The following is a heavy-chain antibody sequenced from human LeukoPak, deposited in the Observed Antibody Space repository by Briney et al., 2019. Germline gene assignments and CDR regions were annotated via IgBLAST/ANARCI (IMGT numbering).Heavy chain of an antibody. CDR2: IYYSGST. CDR3: ARDGGRGNL. D-gene: IGHD1-1*01. V-gene: IGHV4-31*03. Sequence: PSQTLSLTCTVSGGSISSGGYCWSWIRQHPGKGLKCIGYIYYSGSTYYNPSLKSRVTISVDTSKNQFSLKLSSVTAADTAVYYCARDGGRGNLWGQGTLVTVSS. J-gene: IGHJ4*02. CDR1: GGSISSGGYC.